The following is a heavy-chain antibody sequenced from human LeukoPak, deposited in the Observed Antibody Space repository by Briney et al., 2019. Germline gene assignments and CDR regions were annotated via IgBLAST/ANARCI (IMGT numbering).Heavy chain of an antibody. CDR2: IYTSGST. J-gene: IGHJ4*02. V-gene: IGHV4-4*07. D-gene: IGHD1-1*01. CDR3: ARYVPVKTGTTRASFDY. CDR1: GGSISSYY. Sequence: SETLSLTCTVSGGSISSYYWSWIRQPAGKGLEWIGRIYTSGSTNYNPSLKSRVTMSVDTSKSQFSLNLRSVTAADTAVYYCARYVPVKTGTTRASFDYWGQGALVTVSS.